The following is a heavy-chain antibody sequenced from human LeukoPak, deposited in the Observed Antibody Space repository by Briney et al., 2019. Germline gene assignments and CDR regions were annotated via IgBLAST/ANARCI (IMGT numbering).Heavy chain of an antibody. J-gene: IGHJ6*03. CDR1: GYSFTTYW. Sequence: GESLKISCQGSGYSFTTYWIVWVRQMPGKGLEWMGIICPGDSDTRYSPSFQGQVTISADKSISTAYLQWSSLKASDTAIYYCARHGSGTSPRFYYYYMDVWGKGTTVTVSS. V-gene: IGHV5-51*01. CDR2: ICPGDSDT. D-gene: IGHD2-2*01. CDR3: ARHGSGTSPRFYYYYMDV.